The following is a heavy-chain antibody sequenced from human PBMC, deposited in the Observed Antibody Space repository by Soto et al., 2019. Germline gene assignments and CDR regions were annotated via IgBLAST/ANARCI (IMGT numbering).Heavy chain of an antibody. D-gene: IGHD3-3*01. V-gene: IGHV4-59*08. CDR2: IYYSGGT. Sequence: PSETLSLTCTVSGGSISSYYWSWIRQPPGKGLEWIGYIYYSGGTNYNPSLKSRVTISVDTSKNQFSLKLSSVTAADTAVYYCARHDFWSGQGAFDIWGQGTMVTVSS. CDR3: ARHDFWSGQGAFDI. J-gene: IGHJ3*02. CDR1: GGSISSYY.